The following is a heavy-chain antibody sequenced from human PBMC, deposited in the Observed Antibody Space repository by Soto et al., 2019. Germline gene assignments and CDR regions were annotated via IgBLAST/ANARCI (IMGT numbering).Heavy chain of an antibody. D-gene: IGHD5-18*01. V-gene: IGHV4-30-4*01. J-gene: IGHJ4*02. CDR1: GGSISSYY. CDR2: IYYSGST. CDR3: ARVQLWVFDY. Sequence: SETLSLTCTVSGGSISSYYWSWIRQPPGKGLEWIGYIYYSGSTYYNPSLKSRVTISVDTSKNQFSLKLSSVTAADTAVYYCARVQLWVFDYWGQGTLVTVSS.